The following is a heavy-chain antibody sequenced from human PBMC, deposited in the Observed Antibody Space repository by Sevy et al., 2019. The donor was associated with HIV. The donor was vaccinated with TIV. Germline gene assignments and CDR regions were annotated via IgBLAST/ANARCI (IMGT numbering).Heavy chain of an antibody. CDR1: EYTFTDYY. D-gene: IGHD3-22*01. V-gene: IGHV1-2*02. J-gene: IGHJ3*02. CDR3: ARVGVDRSAYSSFEI. Sequence: ASVKDSCRASEYTFTDYYMHWVRQAPGQGLEWMGWINPNSGGTNYAQKFQGRVTMTRDTSINTAYVELSGLRSDDTAVYYCARVGVDRSAYSSFEIWGQGTMVTVSS. CDR2: INPNSGGT.